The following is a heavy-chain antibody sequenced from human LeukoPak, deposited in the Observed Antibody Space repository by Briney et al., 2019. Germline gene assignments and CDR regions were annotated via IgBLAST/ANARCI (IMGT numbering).Heavy chain of an antibody. CDR1: GINFRSSG. J-gene: IGHJ4*02. CDR2: IQNDGTDK. CDR3: AREGGRAAPGRFDH. V-gene: IGHV3-30*02. Sequence: GGSLRLSCAASGINFRSSGMHWVRQAPGKGLEWVTFIQNDGTDKSYAASVQGRFTISRDNSKNTAYLHMNSLRADDTALYYCAREGGRAAPGRFDHWGQGTLVTVSS. D-gene: IGHD6-13*01.